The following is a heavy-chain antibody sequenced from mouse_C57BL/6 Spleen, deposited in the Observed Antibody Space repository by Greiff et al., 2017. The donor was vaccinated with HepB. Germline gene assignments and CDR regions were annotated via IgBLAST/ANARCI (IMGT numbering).Heavy chain of an antibody. Sequence: QVQLQQSGAELAKPGASVKLSCKASGYTFTSYWMHWVKQRPGQGLEWIGYINPSSGYTKYNQKFKDKATLTADKSSSTAYMQLSSLTSEDSAVYYCPCGNYGGYFDVWGTGTTVTVSS. V-gene: IGHV1-7*01. J-gene: IGHJ1*03. CDR3: PCGNYGGYFDV. CDR1: GYTFTSYW. D-gene: IGHD2-1*01. CDR2: INPSSGYT.